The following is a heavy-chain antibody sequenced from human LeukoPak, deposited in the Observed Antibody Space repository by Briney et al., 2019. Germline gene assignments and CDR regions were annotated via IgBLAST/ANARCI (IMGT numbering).Heavy chain of an antibody. J-gene: IGHJ4*02. CDR3: AKLSYFDILTSYSSDKNYFDY. Sequence: GGSLRLSCAASGFTFSSYGMHWVRQAPGKGLEWVSAISGSGGSTYYADSVKGRFTISRDNSKNTLYLQMNSLRAEDTAVYDCAKLSYFDILTSYSSDKNYFDYWGQGTLVTVSS. V-gene: IGHV3-23*01. D-gene: IGHD3-9*01. CDR1: GFTFSSYG. CDR2: ISGSGGST.